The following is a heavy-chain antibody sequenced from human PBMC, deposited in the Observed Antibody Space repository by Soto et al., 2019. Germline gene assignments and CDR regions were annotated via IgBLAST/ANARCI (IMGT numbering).Heavy chain of an antibody. CDR2: ISAYNGNT. D-gene: IGHD3-16*01. CDR1: VYTFTSYG. Sequence: ASVKVSCKASVYTFTSYGISCVRQAPGQGLEWMGWISAYNGNTNYAQKLQGRVTMTTDTSTSTAYMELRSRRSDDTAVYYCARIEVYDWFDPWGQGNLVTVSS. V-gene: IGHV1-18*01. CDR3: ARIEVYDWFDP. J-gene: IGHJ5*02.